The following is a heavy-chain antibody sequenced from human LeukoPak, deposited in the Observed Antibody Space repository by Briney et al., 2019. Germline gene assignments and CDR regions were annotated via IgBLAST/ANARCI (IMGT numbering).Heavy chain of an antibody. CDR2: IYTSGST. CDR1: GGSISSYY. V-gene: IGHV4-4*07. J-gene: IGHJ4*02. D-gene: IGHD3-10*01. Sequence: SETLSLTCTVSGGSISSYYWSWIRQPAGKGLEWIGRIYTSGSTNYNPSLKSRVTMSVDTSKNQFSLKLSSVTAADTAVYYCAGYSSMVRGILGPFDCWGQGTLVTVSS. CDR3: AGYSSMVRGILGPFDC.